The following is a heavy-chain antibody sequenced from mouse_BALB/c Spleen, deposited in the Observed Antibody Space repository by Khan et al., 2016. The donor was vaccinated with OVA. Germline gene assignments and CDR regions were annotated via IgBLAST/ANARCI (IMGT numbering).Heavy chain of an antibody. CDR1: GFTFSGFG. D-gene: IGHD2-3*01. J-gene: IGHJ2*01. Sequence: EVELVESGGGLVQTGGSRKLSCAASGFTFSGFGMHWVRQAPEKGLEWVAYISSDSNTIYYADKVKGRFTISRDNPKNTPFLQMTSLRSEDTAMYYCARTGYYYFDYWGQGTTLTVSS. V-gene: IGHV5-17*02. CDR2: ISSDSNTI. CDR3: ARTGYYYFDY.